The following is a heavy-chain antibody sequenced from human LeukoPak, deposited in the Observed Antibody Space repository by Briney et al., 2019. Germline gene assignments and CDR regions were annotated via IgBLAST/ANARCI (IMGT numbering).Heavy chain of an antibody. D-gene: IGHD6-19*01. V-gene: IGHV5-51*01. Sequence: GASLQISCKGSGYSFTSYWIAWVRQMPGKGLEWMGIIYPGDSDTRYSPSFQGQVAISADKSISTAYLQWSSLKASDTAMYYCARLSRAVLTYGMDVWGKGTTVTVSS. CDR3: ARLSRAVLTYGMDV. J-gene: IGHJ6*04. CDR1: GYSFTSYW. CDR2: IYPGDSDT.